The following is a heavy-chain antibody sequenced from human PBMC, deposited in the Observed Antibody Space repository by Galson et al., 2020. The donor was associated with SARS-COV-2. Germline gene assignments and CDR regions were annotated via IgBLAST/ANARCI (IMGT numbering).Heavy chain of an antibody. V-gene: IGHV4-59*01. Sequence: SETLSLTCTVSGGSLSNYYWSWIRQPPGKGLEWIGYIYYSGGTNYNPSLKSRVTMSVPTSKNQFSLKLSSVTAADTAIYYCAGDDLGVTTINGFVYWGQGTLVTVSS. D-gene: IGHD3-3*01. J-gene: IGHJ4*02. CDR2: IYYSGGT. CDR1: GGSLSNYY. CDR3: AGDDLGVTTINGFVY.